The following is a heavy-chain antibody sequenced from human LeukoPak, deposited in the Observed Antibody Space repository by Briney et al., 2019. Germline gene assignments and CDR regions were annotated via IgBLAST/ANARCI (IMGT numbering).Heavy chain of an antibody. D-gene: IGHD1-7*01. Sequence: ASVTVSCTASGYTFTSYGISWVRQAPGQGLEWMGWISAYNGNTNYAQKFQGRVTMATDTSTSTAYMELRSLRSDDTAVYYCAVQVELVGHWGQGTLVTVSS. CDR1: GYTFTSYG. V-gene: IGHV1-18*01. J-gene: IGHJ4*02. CDR2: ISAYNGNT. CDR3: AVQVELVGH.